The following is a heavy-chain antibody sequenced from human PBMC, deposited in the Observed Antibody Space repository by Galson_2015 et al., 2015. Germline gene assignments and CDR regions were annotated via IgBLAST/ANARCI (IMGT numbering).Heavy chain of an antibody. V-gene: IGHV3-15*01. CDR3: TTDRGGPWGY. CDR2: IKSKPDGGTS. Sequence: SLRLSCAASGFPFKNAWMSWVRQGPGKGLEYIARIKSKPDGGTSDYIAPVRGRFIISRDDSRNTVFLQMNSLKVEDTAAYYCTTDRGGPWGYWGQGTLVTVSS. J-gene: IGHJ4*02. D-gene: IGHD3-10*01. CDR1: GFPFKNAW.